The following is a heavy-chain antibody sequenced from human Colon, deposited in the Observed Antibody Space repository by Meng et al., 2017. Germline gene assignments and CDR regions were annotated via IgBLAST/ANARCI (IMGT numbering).Heavy chain of an antibody. CDR1: GGSVSSGSYY. CDR3: ASVEVVTDYYYYGMDV. Sequence: SETLSLTCTVSGGSVSSGSYYWSWIRQPPGKGLEWIGYIYYSGSTNYNPSLKSRVTISVDTSKNQFSLKLSSVTAADTAVYYCASVEVVTDYYYYGMDVWGQGTTVTVSS. J-gene: IGHJ6*02. D-gene: IGHD2-21*02. V-gene: IGHV4-61*01. CDR2: IYYSGST.